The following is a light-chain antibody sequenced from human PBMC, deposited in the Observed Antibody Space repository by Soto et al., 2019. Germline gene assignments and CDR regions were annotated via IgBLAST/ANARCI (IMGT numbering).Light chain of an antibody. CDR1: QSVDNN. J-gene: IGKJ3*01. Sequence: EIVMTQSPATLSVSPGERATLSCRASQSVDNNLAWYQQKPCQAPRLLIYGASIRATGIPARFSGSEAGIGFTPTICSLQSEDFAFYYCQQYNNWPLFTFGPGTKVDIK. CDR3: QQYNNWPLFT. CDR2: GAS. V-gene: IGKV3-15*01.